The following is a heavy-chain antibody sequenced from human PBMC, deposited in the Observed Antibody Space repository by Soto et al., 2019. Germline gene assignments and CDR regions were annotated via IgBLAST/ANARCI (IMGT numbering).Heavy chain of an antibody. V-gene: IGHV1-69*01. CDR1: GDTFKNCV. D-gene: IGHD3-10*01. CDR3: AAELGFGKLSVV. J-gene: IGHJ6*02. Sequence: QVQVVQSAVEVRRPGSSVKVSCKASGDTFKNCVISWVRQAPGQGLEWMGGIIPLFGTTDFAQRFQGRLTMTTDESTTTAYMELSRLRSEDTATYYCAAELGFGKLSVVWGQGTTVIVSS. CDR2: IIPLFGTT.